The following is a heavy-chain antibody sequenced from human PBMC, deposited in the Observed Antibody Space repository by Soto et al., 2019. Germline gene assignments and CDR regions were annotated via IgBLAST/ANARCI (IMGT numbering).Heavy chain of an antibody. CDR2: FDPEDGES. CDR3: ATKEGLYCSGGSCYYQTSGWFDP. Sequence: EASVKVSCKVSGYTLTELSMHWVRQAPGKGLEWMGGFDPEDGESIYAQKFQGRVTMTEDTSTDTAYMELSSLRSEDTAVYYCATKEGLYCSGGSCYYQTSGWFDPWGQGTLVTVSS. CDR1: GYTLTELS. V-gene: IGHV1-24*01. J-gene: IGHJ5*02. D-gene: IGHD2-15*01.